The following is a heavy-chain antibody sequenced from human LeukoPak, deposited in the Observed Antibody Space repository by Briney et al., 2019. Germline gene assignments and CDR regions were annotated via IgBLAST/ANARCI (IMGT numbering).Heavy chain of an antibody. V-gene: IGHV3-30-3*01. CDR3: ARIPYGSGWYFFDY. Sequence: GGSLRLSCAASGFTFSNYAMPWVRQAPGKGLEWVAVISYEGSNKYYADSVKGRFTISRDNSKNTLYLQMNSLRPEDTAVYYCARIPYGSGWYFFDYWGQGTLVTVSS. D-gene: IGHD6-19*01. J-gene: IGHJ4*02. CDR2: ISYEGSNK. CDR1: GFTFSNYA.